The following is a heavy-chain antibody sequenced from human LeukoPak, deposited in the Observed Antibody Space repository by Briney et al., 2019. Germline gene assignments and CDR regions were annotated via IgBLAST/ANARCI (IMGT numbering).Heavy chain of an antibody. V-gene: IGHV3-23*01. CDR2: ISGSGGST. J-gene: IGHJ4*02. CDR1: GFTFSSYA. Sequence: QSGGSLRLSCAASGFTFSSYAMSWVRQAPGKGLEWVSAISGSGGSTYYADSVKGRFTISRDNSKNTLYLQMNSLGAEDTAVYYCAKDYSPVSGWYDRLFDYWGQGTLVTVSS. CDR3: AKDYSPVSGWYDRLFDY. D-gene: IGHD6-19*01.